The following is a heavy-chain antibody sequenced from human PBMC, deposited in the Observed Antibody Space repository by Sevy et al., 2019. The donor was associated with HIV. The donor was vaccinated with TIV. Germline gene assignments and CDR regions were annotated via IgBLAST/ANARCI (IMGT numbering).Heavy chain of an antibody. J-gene: IGHJ4*02. CDR2: ISAYNGNT. Sequence: TSVKVSCKASGYTFTSYGISWVRQAPGQGLEWMGWISAYNGNTNYAQKLQGRVTMNTDTSTSTAYMELRSLRSDATAGYYCARDRDYYDSSGYDNFDYWGQGTLVTVSS. CDR1: GYTFTSYG. CDR3: ARDRDYYDSSGYDNFDY. D-gene: IGHD3-22*01. V-gene: IGHV1-18*01.